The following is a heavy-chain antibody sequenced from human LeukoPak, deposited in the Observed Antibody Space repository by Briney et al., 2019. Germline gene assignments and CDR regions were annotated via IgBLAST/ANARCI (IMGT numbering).Heavy chain of an antibody. V-gene: IGHV4-59*01. CDR1: GGAISSYY. CDR3: ARALSAAGTYYGMDV. D-gene: IGHD6-13*01. J-gene: IGHJ6*02. Sequence: SETLSLTSSVSGGAISSYYWSWIRQHPRTGLKGFRSISSSGSTNYNPSLKSRVTISVDTSKNQFSLKLSSVTAADTAVYYFARALSAAGTYYGMDVWGQGTTVTVSS. CDR2: ISSSGST.